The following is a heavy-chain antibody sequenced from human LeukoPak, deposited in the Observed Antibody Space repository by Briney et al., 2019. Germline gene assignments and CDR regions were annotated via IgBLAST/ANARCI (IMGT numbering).Heavy chain of an antibody. Sequence: SETLSLTCTVSGGSISSYYWSWIRQPPGKGLEWIGYIYTSGSTNYNPSLKSRVTISVDTSKNQFSLKLSSVTAADTAVYYCARVASGYCSGGSCYPDYYFDYWGQGTLVTVSS. CDR1: GGSISSYY. D-gene: IGHD2-15*01. J-gene: IGHJ4*02. CDR3: ARVASGYCSGGSCYPDYYFDY. CDR2: IYTSGST. V-gene: IGHV4-4*09.